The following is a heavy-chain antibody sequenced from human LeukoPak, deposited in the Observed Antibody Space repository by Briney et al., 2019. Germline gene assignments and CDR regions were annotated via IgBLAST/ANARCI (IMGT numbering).Heavy chain of an antibody. J-gene: IGHJ4*02. CDR3: ARGHDDYVWGSYRSRADY. CDR1: GFTFSSYS. CDR2: ISSSSSTI. Sequence: GGSLRLSCAASGFTFSSYSMNWVRQAPGKGLEWVSYISSSSSTIYYADSVKGRFTISRDNAKNSLYLQMNSLRAEDTAVYYCARGHDDYVWGSYRSRADYWGQGTLVTVSS. V-gene: IGHV3-48*01. D-gene: IGHD3-16*02.